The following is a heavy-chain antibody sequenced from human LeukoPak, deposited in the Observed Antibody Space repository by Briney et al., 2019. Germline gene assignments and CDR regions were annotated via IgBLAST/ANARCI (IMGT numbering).Heavy chain of an antibody. V-gene: IGHV4-39*01. D-gene: IGHD3-9*01. CDR3: ARSPLLRYFDWLLSPHIFDY. CDR1: GGLFSSSCSY. J-gene: IGHJ4*02. CDR2: CYYSGST. Sequence: PSHTLSLPCTVSGGLFSSSCSYWGWIRRPPGKGLRMVGSCYYSGSTYYNPSLNSRVTISVDTSKNQFYMKLSSVTAADTAVYYCARSPLLRYFDWLLSPHIFDYWGQGTLVTVSS.